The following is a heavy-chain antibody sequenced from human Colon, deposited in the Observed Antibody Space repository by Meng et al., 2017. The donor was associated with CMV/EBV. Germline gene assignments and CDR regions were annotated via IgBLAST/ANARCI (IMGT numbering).Heavy chain of an antibody. CDR2: MNPNSGNT. D-gene: IGHD6-19*01. Sequence: ASVKVSCKASGYTFTSYDINWARQATGQGLEWMGWMNPNSGNTGYAQKFQGRVTMTRNTSISTAYMELSSLRSEDTAVYYCARWGSGGPNFDYWGQGTLVTVSS. J-gene: IGHJ4*02. CDR3: ARWGSGGPNFDY. CDR1: GYTFTSYD. V-gene: IGHV1-8*01.